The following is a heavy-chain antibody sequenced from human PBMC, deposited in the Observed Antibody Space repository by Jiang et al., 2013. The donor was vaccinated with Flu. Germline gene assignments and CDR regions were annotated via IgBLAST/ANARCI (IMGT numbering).Heavy chain of an antibody. CDR1: FPSYW. CDR2: IYPGDSHT. V-gene: IGHV5-51*01. Sequence: FPSYWIGSGAPDARERPGVDGIIYPGDSHTTYSPSFQGQITISADKSISTAYLQWSSLKASDTAMYYCARQGAVGFTTRVIDYWGQGTLVTVSS. CDR3: ARQGAVGFTTRVIDY. J-gene: IGHJ4*02. D-gene: IGHD1-26*01.